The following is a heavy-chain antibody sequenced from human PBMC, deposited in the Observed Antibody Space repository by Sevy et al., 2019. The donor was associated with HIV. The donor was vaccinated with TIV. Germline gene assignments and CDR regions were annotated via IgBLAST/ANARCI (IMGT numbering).Heavy chain of an antibody. J-gene: IGHJ4*02. Sequence: GGSLRLSCAASGFTFSSYAMHWVRQAPGKGLEWVAVISYDGSNKYYADSVKGRFTISRDNSKNRLYLQMNSLRAGETAVYYCASWGYGQLWFGYFDYWGQGTLVTVSS. CDR3: ASWGYGQLWFGYFDY. CDR2: ISYDGSNK. D-gene: IGHD5-18*01. V-gene: IGHV3-30-3*01. CDR1: GFTFSSYA.